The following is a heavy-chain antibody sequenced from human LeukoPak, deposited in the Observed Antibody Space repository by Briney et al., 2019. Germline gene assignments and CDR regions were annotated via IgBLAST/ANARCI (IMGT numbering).Heavy chain of an antibody. D-gene: IGHD3-16*01. CDR1: GFTFSSYA. Sequence: GGSLRLSCAASGFTFSSYAMSWVRQAPGKGLEWVSALSGSGDSTYYADSVKGRFTISRDNSRNTLYLQMNSLRAEDMAVYYCAKDLGPRYFDYWSHGTLVTVSS. J-gene: IGHJ4*01. CDR3: AKDLGPRYFDY. CDR2: LSGSGDST. V-gene: IGHV3-23*01.